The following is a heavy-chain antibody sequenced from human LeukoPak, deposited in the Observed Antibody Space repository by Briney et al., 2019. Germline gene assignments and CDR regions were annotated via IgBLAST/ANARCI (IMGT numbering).Heavy chain of an antibody. Sequence: SSETLSLTCTVSGGSISSYYWSWIRQPPGKGLEWMGYIYYSGSTNYNPSLKSRVTISVDTSKNQLSPKLSSVTAADTAVYYCARTVGDHCSGGSCYSYYFDYWGQGTLVTVSS. V-gene: IGHV4-59*01. CDR1: GGSISSYY. D-gene: IGHD2-15*01. CDR2: IYYSGST. CDR3: ARTVGDHCSGGSCYSYYFDY. J-gene: IGHJ4*02.